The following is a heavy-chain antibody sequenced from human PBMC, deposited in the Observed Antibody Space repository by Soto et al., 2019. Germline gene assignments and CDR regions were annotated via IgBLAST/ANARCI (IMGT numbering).Heavy chain of an antibody. D-gene: IGHD3-3*01. CDR1: GGSITTSVL. CDR3: TSGLTIFGVVIDP. V-gene: IGHV4-4*02. CDR2: IAHDGHT. Sequence: SETLSLTCDVSGGSITTSVLWTWVRQFPGRGLEWIGEIAHDGHTNYNPSLSGRVTMSVDLSNSQFSLNVASVNAADTAVYFCTSGLTIFGVVIDPWGQGTLVTVSS. J-gene: IGHJ5*02.